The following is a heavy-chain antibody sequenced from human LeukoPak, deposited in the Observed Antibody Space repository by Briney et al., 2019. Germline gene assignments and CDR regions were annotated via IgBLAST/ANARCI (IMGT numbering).Heavy chain of an antibody. CDR3: ARDGAIFGVVIGDYYYYMDV. CDR1: GFTFDDYG. J-gene: IGHJ6*03. CDR2: INWNGGST. Sequence: RPGGSLRLSCAASGFTFDDYGMSWVRQAPGKGLEWVSGINWNGGSTGYADSVKGRSTISRDNAKNSLYLQMSSLRAEDTALYYCARDGAIFGVVIGDYYYYMDVWGKGTTVTVSS. V-gene: IGHV3-20*04. D-gene: IGHD3-3*01.